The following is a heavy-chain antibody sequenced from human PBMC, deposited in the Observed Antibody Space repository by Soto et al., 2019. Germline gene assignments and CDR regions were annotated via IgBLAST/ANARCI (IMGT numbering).Heavy chain of an antibody. V-gene: IGHV2-26*01. Sequence: QVTLKESGPVLVKPTETLTLTCTVSGFSLTNATMGVSWIRQPPGKALEWLTHIFSTDEISYNTSLKSRVTISQATSKSQVVLTMTNMDPVDTATYYCARAGDYSFYYVDVWGKGTTVIVSS. CDR1: GFSLTNATMG. J-gene: IGHJ6*03. CDR3: ARAGDYSFYYVDV. D-gene: IGHD7-27*01. CDR2: IFSTDEI.